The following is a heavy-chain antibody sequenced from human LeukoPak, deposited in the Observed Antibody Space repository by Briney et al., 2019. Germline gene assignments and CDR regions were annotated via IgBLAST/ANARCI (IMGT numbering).Heavy chain of an antibody. D-gene: IGHD3-10*01. CDR2: INPNSGGT. V-gene: IGHV1-2*02. Sequence: GASVKVSCKASGYTFTGYYMHWVRQAPGQGLEWMGWINPNSGGTNYAQKFQGRVTMTRDTSISTAYMELSRLRSDDTAVYYCATAPIQLYGLWGGNWFDPWGQGTLVTVSS. CDR1: GYTFTGYY. J-gene: IGHJ5*02. CDR3: ATAPIQLYGLWGGNWFDP.